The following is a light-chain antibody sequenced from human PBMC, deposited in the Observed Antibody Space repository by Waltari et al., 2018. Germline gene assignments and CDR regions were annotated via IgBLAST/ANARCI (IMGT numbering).Light chain of an antibody. Sequence: DIHLTQSPSSLSASVGDRIIITCRASQNIGIYLNWYQHKAGNAPKPLIFVASTLQSGVPSRIIGSGSGTDFTLTISNLQPEDSATYYCQQSYTIPTFGQGTRLEI. CDR2: VAS. V-gene: IGKV1-39*01. CDR1: QNIGIY. J-gene: IGKJ2*01. CDR3: QQSYTIPT.